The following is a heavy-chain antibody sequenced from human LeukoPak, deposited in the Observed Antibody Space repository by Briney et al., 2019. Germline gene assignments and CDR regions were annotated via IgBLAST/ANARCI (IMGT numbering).Heavy chain of an antibody. J-gene: IGHJ5*02. Sequence: TSETLSLTCTVSGGSISSSSYYWGWIRQPPGKGLEWIGSIYYSGSTYYNPSLKSRVTISVDTSKNQFSLKLSSVTAADTAVYYCARGTIFGVVRWDNWFDPWGQGTLVTVSS. V-gene: IGHV4-39*07. D-gene: IGHD3-3*01. CDR3: ARGTIFGVVRWDNWFDP. CDR2: IYYSGST. CDR1: GGSISSSSYY.